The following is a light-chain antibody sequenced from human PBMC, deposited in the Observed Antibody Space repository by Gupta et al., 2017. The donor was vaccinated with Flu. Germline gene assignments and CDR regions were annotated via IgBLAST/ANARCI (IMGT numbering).Light chain of an antibody. CDR3: QAWDNNTGF. CDR2: QDT. Sequence: CSGHDLGGKYASWYQQKPGQSPVLLIYQDTRRPSGIPERFSASNSGNTATLTISGTQAVDEADYYCQAWDNNTGFFRTGTEVTVL. CDR1: DLGGKY. J-gene: IGLJ1*01. V-gene: IGLV3-1*01.